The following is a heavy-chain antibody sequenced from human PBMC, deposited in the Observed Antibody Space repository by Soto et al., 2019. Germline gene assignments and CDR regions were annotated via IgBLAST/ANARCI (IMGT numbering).Heavy chain of an antibody. V-gene: IGHV4-59*12. J-gene: IGHJ6*02. Sequence: SETLSLTCTVSGGSISSYYWSWIRQPPGKGLECIGYIYYSGSTNYNPSLKSRVTISVDTSKNQFSLKLSSVTAADTAVYYCHARGPLPTAGNGEYYYYGMDVCGQGTMVTVSS. D-gene: IGHD1-26*01. CDR2: IYYSGST. CDR3: HARGPLPTAGNGEYYYYGMDV. CDR1: GGSISSYY.